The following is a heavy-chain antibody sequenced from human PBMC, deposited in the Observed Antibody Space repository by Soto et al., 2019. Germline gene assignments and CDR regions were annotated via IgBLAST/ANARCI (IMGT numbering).Heavy chain of an antibody. V-gene: IGHV3-23*01. CDR1: GFIFSSYA. D-gene: IGHD3-10*01. J-gene: IGHJ6*02. CDR3: AKDRVPSITMVHIAGYYYGMDV. Sequence: EVQLLESGGGLVQPGGSLRLSCAASGFIFSSYAMSWVRQAPGKGLEWVSAISGSGGSTYYADSVKGRFTISRDNSKNTLYLQMNSLRAEDTAVYYCAKDRVPSITMVHIAGYYYGMDVWGQGTTVTVSS. CDR2: ISGSGGST.